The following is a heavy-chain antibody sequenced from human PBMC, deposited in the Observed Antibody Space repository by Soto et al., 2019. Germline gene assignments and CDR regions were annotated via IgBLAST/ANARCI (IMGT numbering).Heavy chain of an antibody. Sequence: GGSLRLSCAASGFTFSSYAMSWVRQAPGKGLEWVSAISGSGGSTYYADSVKGRFTISRDNSKNTLYLQMNSLRAEDTAVYYCAKWEREPHPHGGPGDIVLMVYATERGNYFDYWGQGTLVTVSS. V-gene: IGHV3-23*01. CDR2: ISGSGGST. D-gene: IGHD2-8*01. J-gene: IGHJ4*02. CDR1: GFTFSSYA. CDR3: AKWEREPHPHGGPGDIVLMVYATERGNYFDY.